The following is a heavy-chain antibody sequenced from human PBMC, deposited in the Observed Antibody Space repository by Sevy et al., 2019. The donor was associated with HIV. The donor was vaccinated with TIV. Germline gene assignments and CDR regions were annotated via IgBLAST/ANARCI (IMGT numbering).Heavy chain of an antibody. Sequence: ASVKVSCKASGGTFSSYAISWVRQAPGQGLEWMGGIIPIFGTVNYEQKFQGRVTITADESTSTAYMVLSSLRSEDTAVYYCARDTTRYCSSTSCPAHYYYYGMDVWGQGTTVTVSS. CDR2: IIPIFGTV. CDR3: ARDTTRYCSSTSCPAHYYYYGMDV. CDR1: GGTFSSYA. V-gene: IGHV1-69*13. J-gene: IGHJ6*02. D-gene: IGHD2-2*01.